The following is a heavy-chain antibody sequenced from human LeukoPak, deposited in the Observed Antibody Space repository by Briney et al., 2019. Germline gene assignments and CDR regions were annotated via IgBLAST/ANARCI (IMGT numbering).Heavy chain of an antibody. CDR3: ARVKWRDSSSWEGFFDY. V-gene: IGHV4-59*01. Sequence: SETLSLTCTVSGGSISSYYWSWIRQPPGKGLEWIGYIYYSGSTNYNPSLKSRVTISVDTSKNQFSLKLSSVTAADTAVYYCARVKWRDSSSWEGFFDYWGQGTLVTVSS. D-gene: IGHD6-13*01. J-gene: IGHJ4*02. CDR2: IYYSGST. CDR1: GGSISSYY.